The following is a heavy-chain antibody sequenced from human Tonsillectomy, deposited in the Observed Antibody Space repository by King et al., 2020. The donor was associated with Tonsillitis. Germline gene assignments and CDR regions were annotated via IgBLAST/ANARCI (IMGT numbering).Heavy chain of an antibody. Sequence: VQLVESGGVVVQPGGSLRLSCAASGFTFDDYAMHWVRQAPGKGLEWVSLISWDGGSTYYADSVKGRFTISRDNSKNSLYLQMNSLRAEDTALYYCAKASYSSSWFDYWGQGTLVTVSS. D-gene: IGHD6-13*01. J-gene: IGHJ5*01. CDR1: GFTFDDYA. CDR2: ISWDGGST. V-gene: IGHV3-43D*03. CDR3: AKASYSSSWFDY.